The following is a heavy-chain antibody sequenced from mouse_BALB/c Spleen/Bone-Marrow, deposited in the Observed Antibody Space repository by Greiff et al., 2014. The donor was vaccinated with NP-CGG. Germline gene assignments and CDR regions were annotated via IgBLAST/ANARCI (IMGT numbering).Heavy chain of an antibody. CDR2: IWGDGST. J-gene: IGHJ4*01. CDR1: GFSLTGYG. D-gene: IGHD4-1*01. Sequence: VHLVESGPGLVAPSQSLSITCSVSGFSLTGYGVNWVRRPPGKGLEWLGMIWGDGSTDYNSALKSRLSISKDNSKSQVFLKMNSLQTDDTARYYCARELGHYAMDYWGQGTSVTVSS. CDR3: ARELGHYAMDY. V-gene: IGHV2-6-7*01.